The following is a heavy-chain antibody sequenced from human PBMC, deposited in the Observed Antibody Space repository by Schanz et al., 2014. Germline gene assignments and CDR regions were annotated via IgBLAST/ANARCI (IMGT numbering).Heavy chain of an antibody. J-gene: IGHJ4*02. CDR1: GYTFTSYS. CDR2: MNPNSGNP. CDR3: ARGRTFDY. V-gene: IGHV1-8*02. Sequence: QVQLVQSGAEVKKPGSSMKVSCKASGYTFTSYSIHWVRQAPGQGLEWLGWMNPNSGNPGFAQKFRGRVTMTRNTSMSTAYIELHILTSEDTAVYYCARGRTFDYWGQGTLVTVSS.